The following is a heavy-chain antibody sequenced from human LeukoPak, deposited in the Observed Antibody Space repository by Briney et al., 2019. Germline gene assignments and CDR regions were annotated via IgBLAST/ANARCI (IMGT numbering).Heavy chain of an antibody. Sequence: GGSLRLSCAASGFTFSSYSMNWVRQAPGNGLEWVSSISSSSSYIYYADSVKGRFTISRDNAKNSLYLQMNSLRAEDTAVYYCARDRAPYYYDSSGYDYWGQGTLVTVSS. CDR1: GFTFSSYS. CDR2: ISSSSSYI. J-gene: IGHJ4*02. V-gene: IGHV3-21*01. CDR3: ARDRAPYYYDSSGYDY. D-gene: IGHD3-22*01.